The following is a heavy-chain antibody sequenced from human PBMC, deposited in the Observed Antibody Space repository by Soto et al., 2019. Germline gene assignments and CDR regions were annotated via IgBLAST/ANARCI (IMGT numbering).Heavy chain of an antibody. CDR2: ISRSGST. D-gene: IGHD2-2*02. Sequence: SETLSLTCAVYSGSFSTYYWGWIRQPPGKGLEWIGEISRSGSTNYNPSLMSRVTISIDTSKNQFSLKLDSVTAADTAVYYCASPGKYTNSPIDDWGQGTQVTVSS. CDR1: SGSFSTYY. V-gene: IGHV4-34*01. J-gene: IGHJ4*02. CDR3: ASPGKYTNSPIDD.